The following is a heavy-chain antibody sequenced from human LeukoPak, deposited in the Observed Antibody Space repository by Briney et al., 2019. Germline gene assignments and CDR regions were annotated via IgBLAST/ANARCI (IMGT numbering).Heavy chain of an antibody. V-gene: IGHV5-51*01. Sequence: GDSLKISCNASGYSFTTYWIGWVRQMTEKGLEWMGIIHPGDSETKYSPSFQGQVSISVDKSSRTAYLQWNNLKASDTAIYYCVRLHSSGWYYFDYWGQGTLVTVSS. CDR2: IHPGDSET. D-gene: IGHD6-13*01. CDR1: GYSFTTYW. J-gene: IGHJ4*02. CDR3: VRLHSSGWYYFDY.